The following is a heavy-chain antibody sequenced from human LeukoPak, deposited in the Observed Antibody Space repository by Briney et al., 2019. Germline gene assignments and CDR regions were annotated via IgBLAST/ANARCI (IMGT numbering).Heavy chain of an antibody. D-gene: IGHD2-21*01. CDR2: IKTKIDGETT. V-gene: IGHV3-15*01. CDR1: GFTFNNAW. Sequence: GGTLSLSCAASGFTFNNAWVSWVRQAPGKGLVWVGRIKTKIDGETTEYAAPVKGSFTISRDESKSTVYLQMSSLKAEDTALYYHATELLFPGSGTTERLDDWGQGTLVTVSS. CDR3: ATELLFPGSGTTERLDD. J-gene: IGHJ4*02.